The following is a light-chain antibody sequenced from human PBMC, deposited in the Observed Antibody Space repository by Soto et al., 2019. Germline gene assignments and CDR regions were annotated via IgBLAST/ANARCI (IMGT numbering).Light chain of an antibody. V-gene: IGLV1-44*01. CDR1: SSNIGSNT. CDR2: NNN. J-gene: IGLJ1*01. Sequence: QAVVTQPPSASGTPGQRVTISCSGSSSNIGSNTVDWYQQLPGTAPKLLIYNNNQRPSGVPVRFSGPKSGTSASLAISGLQSEDEADYYCATWDDRLNGYVFGTGTKLTVL. CDR3: ATWDDRLNGYV.